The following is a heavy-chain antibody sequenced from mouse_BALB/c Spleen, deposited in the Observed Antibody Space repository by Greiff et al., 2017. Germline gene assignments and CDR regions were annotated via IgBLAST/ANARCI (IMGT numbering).Heavy chain of an antibody. CDR1: GYSITSDYA. J-gene: IGHJ4*01. CDR3: ARFYDGYPFYAMDY. D-gene: IGHD2-3*01. CDR2: ISYSGST. Sequence: EVKLQESGPGLVKPSQSLSLTCTVTGYSITSDYAWNWIRQFPGNKLEWMGYISYSGSTSYNPSLKSRISITRDTSKNQFFLQLNSVTTEDTATYYCARFYDGYPFYAMDYWGQGTSVTVSS. V-gene: IGHV3-2*02.